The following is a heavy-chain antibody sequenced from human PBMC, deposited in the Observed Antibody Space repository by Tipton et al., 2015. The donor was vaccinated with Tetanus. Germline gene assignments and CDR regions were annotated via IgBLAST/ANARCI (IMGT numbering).Heavy chain of an antibody. V-gene: IGHV4-39*01. J-gene: IGHJ5*02. CDR2: IYYSGST. Sequence: GLVKPSETLSLTCTVSGGSISSSSYYWGWIRQPPGKGLEWIGSIYYSGSTYYNPSLKSRVTISVDTSKNQFSLKLSSVTAADTAVYYCARGLGEAGSASWFDPWGQGTLVTVSS. CDR3: ARGLGEAGSASWFDP. CDR1: GGSISSSSYY. D-gene: IGHD6-19*01.